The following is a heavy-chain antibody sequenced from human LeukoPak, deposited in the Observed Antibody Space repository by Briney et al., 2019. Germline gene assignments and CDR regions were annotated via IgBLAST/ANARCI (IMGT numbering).Heavy chain of an antibody. CDR1: GGSFSGYY. CDR2: INHSGST. V-gene: IGHV4-34*01. CDR3: ARVTYSSGWYYYYYGMDV. D-gene: IGHD6-19*01. Sequence: SETLSLTCAVYGGSFSGYYWSWIRQPPGKGLEWIGEINHSGSTNYNPSLRSRVTISVDTSKNQFSLKLSSVTAADTAVYYCARVTYSSGWYYYYYGMDVWGQGTMVTVSS. J-gene: IGHJ6*02.